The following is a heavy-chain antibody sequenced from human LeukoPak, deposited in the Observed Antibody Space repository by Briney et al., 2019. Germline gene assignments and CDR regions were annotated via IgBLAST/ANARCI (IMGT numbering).Heavy chain of an antibody. Sequence: GGSLRLSCAASGFTFSNAWMSWVRQAPGKGLEWVGRIKSKTDGGTTDYAAPVKGRFTISRDDSKNTLYLQMNSLKTEDTAVYYCTTAPLAGPDFWSGWADYWGQGTLVTVSS. J-gene: IGHJ4*02. CDR3: TTAPLAGPDFWSGWADY. D-gene: IGHD3-3*01. V-gene: IGHV3-15*01. CDR1: GFTFSNAW. CDR2: IKSKTDGGTT.